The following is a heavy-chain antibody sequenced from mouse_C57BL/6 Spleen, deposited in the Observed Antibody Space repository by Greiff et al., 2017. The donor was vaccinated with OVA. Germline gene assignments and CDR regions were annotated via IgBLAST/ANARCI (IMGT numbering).Heavy chain of an antibody. CDR3: ASLGDNSLDN. CDR2: INSSSGYT. CDR1: GYTSTSYR. D-gene: IGHD3-3*01. V-gene: IGHV1-7*01. J-gene: IGHJ2*01. Sequence: QVLLQQSGAELAKPGASVKLSCKASGYTSTSYRMHWVKQRPGQGLEWIGYINSSSGYTKYNQKFKGKDTLTADKSSSTTYMQLSSLTYEDSAVYYSASLGDNSLDNWGQGTTLTVSS.